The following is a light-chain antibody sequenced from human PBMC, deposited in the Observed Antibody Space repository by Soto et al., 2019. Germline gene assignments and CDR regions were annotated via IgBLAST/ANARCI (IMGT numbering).Light chain of an antibody. CDR3: MQGTHWPWT. V-gene: IGKV2-30*02. CDR2: EVS. Sequence: DVVMTQSPLSLPVTLGQPASISCRSSQSLIHSDGNTYLSWFQQRPGQSPRRLIYEVSDRDSGVXDXXSGSGSGTDFTLKISVVEAEDVGVYYCMQGTHWPWTFGQGTEVEI. J-gene: IGKJ1*01. CDR1: QSLIHSDGNTY.